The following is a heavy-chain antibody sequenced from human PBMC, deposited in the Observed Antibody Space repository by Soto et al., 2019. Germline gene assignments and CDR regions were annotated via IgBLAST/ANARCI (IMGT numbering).Heavy chain of an antibody. J-gene: IGHJ4*02. CDR3: AGRIVVVPAASGPVDY. CDR1: GGSISRSSYY. D-gene: IGHD2-2*01. Sequence: PSETLSLTCTVSGGSISRSSYYWGWIRQPPGKGLEWIGSIYYSGSTYYNPSLKSRVTISVDTSKNQFSLKLSSVTAADTAVYYCAGRIVVVPAASGPVDYWGQGTLVTVS. CDR2: IYYSGST. V-gene: IGHV4-39*01.